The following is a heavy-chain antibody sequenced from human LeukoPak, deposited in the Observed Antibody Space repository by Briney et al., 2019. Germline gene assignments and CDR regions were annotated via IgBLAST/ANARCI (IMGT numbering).Heavy chain of an antibody. Sequence: GGSLRLSCTASGSSIDNDWMSWVRQAPGKGPEWIARIKSKNAGETTDYAAPVKGRFTISRDDSRNTLYLQMNTLKTEDTAVYYCTLIKGWGSGTYFVDYWGQGTLVTVSS. CDR1: GSSIDNDW. J-gene: IGHJ4*02. V-gene: IGHV3-15*01. CDR3: TLIKGWGSGTYFVDY. D-gene: IGHD3-10*01. CDR2: IKSKNAGETT.